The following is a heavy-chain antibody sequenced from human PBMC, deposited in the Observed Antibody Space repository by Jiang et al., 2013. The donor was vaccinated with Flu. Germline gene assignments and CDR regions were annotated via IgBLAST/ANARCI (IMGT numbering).Heavy chain of an antibody. CDR1: GDTFSRHV. J-gene: IGHJ6*03. D-gene: IGHD2-15*01. Sequence: GAEVKKPGSSVKVSCKASGDTFSRHVISWVRQAPGQGLEWMGGIIPIFGTANYAQKFQGRVTISADESTSTAYMELSSLRSEDTAVYYCARGWGGIVITAKYYYYMDVWGKGTTVTVSS. CDR2: IIPIFGTA. CDR3: ARGWGGIVITAKYYYYMDV. V-gene: IGHV1-69*01.